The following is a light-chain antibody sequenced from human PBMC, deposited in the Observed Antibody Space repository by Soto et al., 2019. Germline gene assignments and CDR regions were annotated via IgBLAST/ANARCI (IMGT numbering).Light chain of an antibody. V-gene: IGKV1-5*03. J-gene: IGKJ2*01. Sequence: DIQMTQSPSTLSVSVGDRVTITCRASQSFSTWLAWYQQKPGKAPKLLIYRTSTLKNGVPSRFSGSGSGTEFTLTITNPQPDDFATYYCQEYSRFPYTFGQGTKLEIK. CDR3: QEYSRFPYT. CDR2: RTS. CDR1: QSFSTW.